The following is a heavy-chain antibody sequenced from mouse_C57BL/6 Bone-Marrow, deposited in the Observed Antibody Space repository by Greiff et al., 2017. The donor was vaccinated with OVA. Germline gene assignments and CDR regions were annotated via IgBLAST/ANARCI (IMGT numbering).Heavy chain of an antibody. CDR1: GFNIKDDY. Sequence: EVQLQQSGAELVRPGASVKLSCTASGFNIKDDYMHWVKQRPEQGLEWIGWIDPENGDTEYASKFQGKATITADTSSNTAYLQLSSLTSEDTAVYYCTPSYYYGPKGNYFDYWGQGTTLTVSS. CDR3: TPSYYYGPKGNYFDY. D-gene: IGHD1-1*01. V-gene: IGHV14-4*01. CDR2: IDPENGDT. J-gene: IGHJ2*01.